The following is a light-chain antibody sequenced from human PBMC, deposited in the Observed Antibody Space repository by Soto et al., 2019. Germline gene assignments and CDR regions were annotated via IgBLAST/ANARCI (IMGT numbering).Light chain of an antibody. J-gene: IGKJ1*01. V-gene: IGKV3-20*01. CDR2: VAS. CDR1: QSVSSSY. CDR3: QQYGSTWGT. Sequence: EIVLTQSPGTLSLSPGERATLSCRASQSVSSSYLAWYQQKPGQAPRLLIYVASSRATGIPDRFSGSGSGTDFTLTISRLEPEDFAVYYCQQYGSTWGTFGQGTKVEIK.